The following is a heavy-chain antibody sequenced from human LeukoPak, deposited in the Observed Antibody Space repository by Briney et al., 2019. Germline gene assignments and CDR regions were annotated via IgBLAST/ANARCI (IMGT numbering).Heavy chain of an antibody. CDR3: ARGSALRQTTGTTFDS. CDR1: AYTFTDYY. Sequence: ASVKVSCKASAYTFTDYYMHWVRQAPGQGLEWMGWINPHSGDTHYAQSFQGRVTMTRDTSISTAYMDLSRLTSDDTALYYCARGSALRQTTGTTFDSWRQVTLVTVSS. CDR2: INPHSGDT. J-gene: IGHJ4*02. D-gene: IGHD4-17*01. V-gene: IGHV1-2*02.